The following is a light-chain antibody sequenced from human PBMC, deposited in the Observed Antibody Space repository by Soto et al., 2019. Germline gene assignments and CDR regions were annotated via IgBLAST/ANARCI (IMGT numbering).Light chain of an antibody. Sequence: DIQMTQSPSSLSASVGDRVTITCRASQSISTYLNWYQQKPGKAPKLLIYASSSLQSGVPSRFSGSGSGTDFTLTISSVQPEDFATYYCQQSSSTLITFGQGTRLEIK. CDR2: ASS. CDR1: QSISTY. J-gene: IGKJ5*01. V-gene: IGKV1-39*01. CDR3: QQSSSTLIT.